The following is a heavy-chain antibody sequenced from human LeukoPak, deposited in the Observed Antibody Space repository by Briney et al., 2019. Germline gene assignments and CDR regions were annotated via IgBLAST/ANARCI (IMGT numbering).Heavy chain of an antibody. Sequence: GGSLRLSCVGSGFSFISVWLNWVRQTPGKGLEWVGRIKNEHYGGTADYNEAIKGRFTISRDDSKNTLYLQMNSLRVEDTALYYCVRLGSTSPGNWYKLFDQWGQGTLVTVSS. D-gene: IGHD2-2*01. CDR3: VRLGSTSPGNWYKLFDQ. J-gene: IGHJ4*02. V-gene: IGHV3-15*07. CDR2: IKNEHYGGTA. CDR1: GFSFISVW.